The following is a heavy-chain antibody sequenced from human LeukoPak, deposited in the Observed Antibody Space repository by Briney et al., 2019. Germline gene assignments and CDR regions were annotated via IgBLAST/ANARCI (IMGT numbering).Heavy chain of an antibody. CDR2: ISWNSGSI. Sequence: GRSLRLSCAASGFTFSSYAMHWVRQAPGKGLEWVPGISWNSGSIGYADSVEGRFTISRDNAKNSLYLQMNSLRAEDTALYYCAKGGGPDIVVVPAAIGFAFDIWGQGTMVTVSS. J-gene: IGHJ3*02. V-gene: IGHV3-9*01. D-gene: IGHD2-2*02. CDR1: GFTFSSYA. CDR3: AKGGGPDIVVVPAAIGFAFDI.